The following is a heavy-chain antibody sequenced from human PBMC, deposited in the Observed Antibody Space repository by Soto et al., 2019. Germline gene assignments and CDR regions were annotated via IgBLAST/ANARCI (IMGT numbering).Heavy chain of an antibody. Sequence: EVQLLESGGDLVQSGGSLRLSCAASRFTFSNYAMSWVRQAPGKGLEWVSSVSAGGDITYYADSVKGRFTISRDNSNNALFLQMNTLRADDTALYWCARGDRVGSGSPVSYCYSGLDVWGQGTTVTVSS. V-gene: IGHV3-23*01. CDR2: VSAGGDIT. CDR1: RFTFSNYA. D-gene: IGHD3-10*01. CDR3: ARGDRVGSGSPVSYCYSGLDV. J-gene: IGHJ6*02.